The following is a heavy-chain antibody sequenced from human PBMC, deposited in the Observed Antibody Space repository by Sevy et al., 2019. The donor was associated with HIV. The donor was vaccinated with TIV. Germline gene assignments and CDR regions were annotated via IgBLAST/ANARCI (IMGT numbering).Heavy chain of an antibody. V-gene: IGHV3-23*01. CDR3: AKVARRIAVAGTEGGYFDY. J-gene: IGHJ4*02. CDR2: ISGSGGST. D-gene: IGHD6-19*01. Sequence: GGSLRLSCAASGFTFSSYAMSWVRQAPGKGLEWVSAISGSGGSTYYADSVKGRFTISRDNSKNTLYLQMNSLRAEDTAVYYGAKVARRIAVAGTEGGYFDYWGQGTLVTVSS. CDR1: GFTFSSYA.